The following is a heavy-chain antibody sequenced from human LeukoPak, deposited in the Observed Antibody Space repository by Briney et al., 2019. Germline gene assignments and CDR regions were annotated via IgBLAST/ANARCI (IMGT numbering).Heavy chain of an antibody. J-gene: IGHJ4*02. D-gene: IGHD6-19*01. Sequence: ASVKVSCKAPGYTFSGYYMHWVRQAPGQGLEWMGWINPNSGGTNYAQKFQGRVTMTRDTSISTAYMELSRLRSDDTAVYYCARADSSGRYYFDYWGQGTLVTVSS. V-gene: IGHV1-2*02. CDR3: ARADSSGRYYFDY. CDR2: INPNSGGT. CDR1: GYTFSGYY.